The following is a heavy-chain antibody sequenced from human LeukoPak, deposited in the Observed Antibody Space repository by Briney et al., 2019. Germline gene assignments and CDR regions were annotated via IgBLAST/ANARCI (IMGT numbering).Heavy chain of an antibody. V-gene: IGHV4-59*01. Sequence: PSETLSLTCTVSGGSINSCYWTWIRQPPGKGLEWIANVYNSGSTNYNPSLKSRVTISVDMFKNQFSLKLTSVTAADTAVYYCARLRSGMDVWGQGTTVTVSS. CDR1: GGSINSCY. J-gene: IGHJ6*02. CDR2: VYNSGST. CDR3: ARLRSGMDV.